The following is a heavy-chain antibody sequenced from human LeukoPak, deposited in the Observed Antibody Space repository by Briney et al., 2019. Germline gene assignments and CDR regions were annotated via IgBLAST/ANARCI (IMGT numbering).Heavy chain of an antibody. Sequence: PGGSLRHSCSASRFSLSSYNMHWVRQAPGKGLEFVSGVSSDWGTTDYADSARDRFTISRDNSKNTLYLQMSSLRAEDTAIYYCVRGLYGLGWDYWGPGTLVTVSS. J-gene: IGHJ4*02. V-gene: IGHV3-64D*06. CDR2: VSSDWGTT. D-gene: IGHD3-10*01. CDR1: RFSLSSYN. CDR3: VRGLYGLGWDY.